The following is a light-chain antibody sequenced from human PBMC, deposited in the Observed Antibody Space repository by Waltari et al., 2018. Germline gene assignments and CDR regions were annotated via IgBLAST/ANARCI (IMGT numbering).Light chain of an antibody. V-gene: IGLV4-69*01. CDR1: SGHRSNV. CDR3: QTGGHGTWV. J-gene: IGLJ3*02. CDR2: VNSDGSH. Sequence: QLVLTQSPSASASLGASVKLTCTLSSGHRSNVIAWLQQQSEKGPRYLMKVNSDGSHSKGDEIPDRFSGSSSGAERYLTIASLQSEDEADYYCQTGGHGTWVFGGGTKLTVL.